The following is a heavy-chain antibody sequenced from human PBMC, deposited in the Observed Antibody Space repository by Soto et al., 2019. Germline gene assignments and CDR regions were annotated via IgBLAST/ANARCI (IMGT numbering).Heavy chain of an antibody. CDR3: ATHGLGVSSPPYFDN. D-gene: IGHD3-16*01. Sequence: QLVQSGSEVKKPGASVKVSCQASGGTFSGSAVTWVRQGPGQGLEWMGEFVPLFGTTNYAQRFPGRLTILAEESTSTAYMELRTLRSDDTAVYYCATHGLGVSSPPYFDNWGQGTLVTVSS. V-gene: IGHV1-69*01. CDR1: GGTFSGSA. CDR2: FVPLFGTT. J-gene: IGHJ4*02.